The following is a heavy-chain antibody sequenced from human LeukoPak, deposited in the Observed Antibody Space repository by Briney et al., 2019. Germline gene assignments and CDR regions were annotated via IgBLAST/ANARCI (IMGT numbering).Heavy chain of an antibody. V-gene: IGHV4-34*01. Sequence: SETLSLTCAVYGGPFSGYYWSWIRQPPGKGLEWIGEINHSGSTNYNPSLKSRVTISVDTSKNQLSLKLSSVTAADTAVYYCARAPIVVVPAAGTGWFDPWGQGTLVTVSS. CDR1: GGPFSGYY. D-gene: IGHD2-2*01. CDR3: ARAPIVVVPAAGTGWFDP. J-gene: IGHJ5*02. CDR2: INHSGST.